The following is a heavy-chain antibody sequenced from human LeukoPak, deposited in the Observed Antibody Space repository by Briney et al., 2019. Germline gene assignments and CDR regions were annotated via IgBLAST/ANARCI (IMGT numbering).Heavy chain of an antibody. D-gene: IGHD4-23*01. CDR3: AKDQYGGNPQYYFDY. J-gene: IGHJ4*02. V-gene: IGHV3-23*01. CDR2: ISRRDDYT. CDR1: GFAFSSYA. Sequence: GGSLRLSCAASGFAFSSYAMSWVRQPPGKGLEWVSVISRRDDYTYYADSVKGRFTISRDNSKNTLYLQMNTLRAEDTAVYYCAKDQYGGNPQYYFDYWGQGTLVTVSS.